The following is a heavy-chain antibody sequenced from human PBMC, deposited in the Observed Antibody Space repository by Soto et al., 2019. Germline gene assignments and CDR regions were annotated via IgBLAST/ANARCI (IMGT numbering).Heavy chain of an antibody. D-gene: IGHD2-8*01. CDR1: GFTFSSYA. CDR2: ISGSTSTT. Sequence: PGGSLRLSCAATGFTFSSYAMAWVRQAPGKGLEWVSLISGSTSTTYYADSVKGRFTISRDNSRNTLHLLVSSLRAEDTAVYYCARFEMGYAIMGVSGYLQHWGQGTQVTVSS. V-gene: IGHV3-23*01. CDR3: ARFEMGYAIMGVSGYLQH. J-gene: IGHJ1*01.